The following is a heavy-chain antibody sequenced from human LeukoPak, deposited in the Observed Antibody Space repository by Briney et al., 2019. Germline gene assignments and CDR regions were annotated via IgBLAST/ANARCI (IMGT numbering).Heavy chain of an antibody. Sequence: SETLSLTCAVYGGSFSGYYWSWIRQPPGKGLEWIGEINHSGSTDYNPSLKSRVTISVDTSKNQFSLKLSSVTAADTAVYYCARHAYSGWYPDYFHHWGQGTLVTVSS. V-gene: IGHV4-34*01. D-gene: IGHD6-19*01. J-gene: IGHJ1*01. CDR2: INHSGST. CDR3: ARHAYSGWYPDYFHH. CDR1: GGSFSGYY.